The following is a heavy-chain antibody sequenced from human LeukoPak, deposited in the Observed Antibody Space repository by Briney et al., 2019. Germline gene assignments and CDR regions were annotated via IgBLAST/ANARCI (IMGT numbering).Heavy chain of an antibody. J-gene: IGHJ5*02. Sequence: PGGSLRLSCAASGFTFSSYWMSWVRQAPGKGLEWVANIKQDGSEKYYVDSVKGRFTISRNNAKNSLYLQMNSLRAEDTAVYYCARDLLLDCSGGSCYDNWFDPWGQGTLVTVSS. CDR1: GFTFSSYW. V-gene: IGHV3-7*01. CDR3: ARDLLLDCSGGSCYDNWFDP. D-gene: IGHD2-15*01. CDR2: IKQDGSEK.